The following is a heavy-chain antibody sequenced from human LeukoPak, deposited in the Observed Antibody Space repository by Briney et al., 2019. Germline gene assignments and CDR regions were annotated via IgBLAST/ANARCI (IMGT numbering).Heavy chain of an antibody. J-gene: IGHJ1*01. CDR3: ANFHCSSTSCHLSGYFQH. D-gene: IGHD2-2*01. Sequence: PGGSLRLSCAASGFTFSSYDIHWVRQAPGKGLEWVAFIRYDGSNKNYADSVKGRFTISRDYSKNTLYLQMNSLRAEDTAVYYCANFHCSSTSCHLSGYFQHWGQGTLVTVSS. CDR2: IRYDGSNK. CDR1: GFTFSSYD. V-gene: IGHV3-30*02.